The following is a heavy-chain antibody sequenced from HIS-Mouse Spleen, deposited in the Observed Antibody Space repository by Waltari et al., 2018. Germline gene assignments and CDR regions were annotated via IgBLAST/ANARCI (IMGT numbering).Heavy chain of an antibody. D-gene: IGHD3-10*01. V-gene: IGHV3-15*01. J-gene: IGHJ3*02. Sequence: EVQLVESGGGLVKPGGSLRLSCAASGFTFSNAWMSGVRQAPGKGLEWVGRIKSKTDGGTTDYAAPVKGRFTISRDDSKNTLYLQMNSLKTEDTAVYYCTTELLWFGELAAFDIWGQGTMVTVSS. CDR2: IKSKTDGGTT. CDR3: TTELLWFGELAAFDI. CDR1: GFTFSNAW.